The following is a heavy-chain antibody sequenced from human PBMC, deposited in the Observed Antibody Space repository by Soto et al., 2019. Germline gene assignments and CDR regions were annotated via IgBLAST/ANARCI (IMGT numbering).Heavy chain of an antibody. CDR2: IYPGDSDT. D-gene: IGHD2-2*01. V-gene: IGHV5-51*01. J-gene: IGHJ3*02. Sequence: PGESLKISCKGSGYSFTSYWIGWVRQMPGKGLEWMGIIYPGDSDTRYSPSFQGQVTISADKSISTAYLQWSSLKASDTAMYYCARSIVVVPAAMPHDAFDIWGQGTMVTVSS. CDR3: ARSIVVVPAAMPHDAFDI. CDR1: GYSFTSYW.